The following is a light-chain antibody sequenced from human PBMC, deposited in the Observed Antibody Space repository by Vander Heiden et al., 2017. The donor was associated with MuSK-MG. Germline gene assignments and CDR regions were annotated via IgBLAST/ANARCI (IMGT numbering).Light chain of an antibody. CDR1: SSNIGNNY. CDR3: ATWDDSLRGVI. CDR2: KNY. J-gene: IGLJ2*01. Sequence: QSVLTQPPSASGTPGPRVTISCSGSSSNIGNNYVNWYQLFPGTAPKLLIYKNYQRPSGVPVRFSGSKSGTAASLAISVLRSEDAADYYCATWDDSLRGVIFGGGTKLTVL. V-gene: IGLV1-47*01.